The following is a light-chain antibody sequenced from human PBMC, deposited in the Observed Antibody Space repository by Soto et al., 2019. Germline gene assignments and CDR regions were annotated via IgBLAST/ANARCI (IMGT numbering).Light chain of an antibody. CDR1: QDIAGY. Sequence: DIQVTQSPSSVSASVGDRVTTTCLASQDIAGYLAWYQHKPGRTPELLIHGASRLQSGVPARFSGSGSGTDFTLSINSLQPEDFATYHCQQAYSLPITFGQGTRLEI. V-gene: IGKV1D-12*01. J-gene: IGKJ5*01. CDR2: GAS. CDR3: QQAYSLPIT.